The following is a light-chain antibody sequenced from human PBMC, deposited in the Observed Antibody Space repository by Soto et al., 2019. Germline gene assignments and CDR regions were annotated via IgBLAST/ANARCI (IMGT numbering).Light chain of an antibody. CDR1: QSISSW. Sequence: DIQMTQSPSPLSASVGDRVTITCRASQSISSWLALYQQKPGKVPKVLIYKASSLESGVPSRFSGSGSGTEFTLSISSLQPDDFATYYCQQYNSHSGTFGQGTKVEI. V-gene: IGKV1-5*03. J-gene: IGKJ1*01. CDR2: KAS. CDR3: QQYNSHSGT.